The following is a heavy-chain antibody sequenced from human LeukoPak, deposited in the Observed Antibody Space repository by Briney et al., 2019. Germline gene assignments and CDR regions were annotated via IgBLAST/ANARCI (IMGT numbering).Heavy chain of an antibody. V-gene: IGHV3-48*03. Sequence: PGGSLRLSCAASGFTFSSYEMNWVRQAPGKGLEWVSYISSSGSTIYYADSVKGRFTISRDNAKNSLYLQMNSLRAEDTAVYYCARDRGPTAYYGMDVWGQGTTVTVSS. D-gene: IGHD4-11*01. CDR1: GFTFSSYE. CDR2: ISSSGSTI. CDR3: ARDRGPTAYYGMDV. J-gene: IGHJ6*02.